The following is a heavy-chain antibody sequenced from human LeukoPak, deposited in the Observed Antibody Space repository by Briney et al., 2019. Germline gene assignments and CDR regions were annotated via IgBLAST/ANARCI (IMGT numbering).Heavy chain of an antibody. J-gene: IGHJ4*02. Sequence: SDPLSLICGVCGGPCSVYYGSGMPDPPEKAVEGMGEIKQSGSTNYNPSLKSRVTISVDTSKHQFSLKLSSVTGADTAVYYCARGRYQLLMYFFDYWGQGTLVTVSS. D-gene: IGHD2-2*01. CDR1: GGPCSVYY. CDR2: IKQSGST. CDR3: ARGRYQLLMYFFDY. V-gene: IGHV4-34*01.